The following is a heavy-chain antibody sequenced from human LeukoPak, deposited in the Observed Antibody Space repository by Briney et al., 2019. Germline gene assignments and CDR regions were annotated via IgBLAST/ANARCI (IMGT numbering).Heavy chain of an antibody. CDR2: ISVSGGST. D-gene: IGHD1-26*01. CDR3: AKVLGASTSGYFDY. J-gene: IGHJ4*02. CDR1: GFTFSSYA. V-gene: IGHV3-23*01. Sequence: PGGSLTLSCAASGFTFSSYAMSWVRQAPGKGLEWVSAISVSGGSTYYADSVKGRFTISRDNSKSTLYLQMNSLRAEDTAVYYCAKVLGASTSGYFDYWGQGTLVTVSS.